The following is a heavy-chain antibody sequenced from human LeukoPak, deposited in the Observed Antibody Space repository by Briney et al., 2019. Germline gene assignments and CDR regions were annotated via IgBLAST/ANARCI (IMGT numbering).Heavy chain of an antibody. D-gene: IGHD2-2*01. V-gene: IGHV1-69*02. CDR2: IIPMLGIA. CDR3: ARVGSPSTDWGSYNYGMDV. CDR1: GGTFSNYT. Sequence: SVKVSCTASGGTFSNYTISWVRQAPGQGLEWMGRIIPMLGIANYAQKFQGRVTITADKSTSTAYMELSSLRSEDTAVYYCARVGSPSTDWGSYNYGMDVWGQGTTVTVSS. J-gene: IGHJ6*02.